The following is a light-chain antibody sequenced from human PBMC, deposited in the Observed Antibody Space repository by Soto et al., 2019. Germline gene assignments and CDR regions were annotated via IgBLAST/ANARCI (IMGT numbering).Light chain of an antibody. CDR1: QSVSSSY. Sequence: EIVLTQSPGTLSLSPGKISTLSCRASQSVSSSYLAWYKQTPGQAPRLLIYGASNRATGIPDSLSGSASGTEFTLTISRMEPEDFAVYYCQQYGSSGTFGQGTKVDIK. J-gene: IGKJ1*01. CDR3: QQYGSSGT. CDR2: GAS. V-gene: IGKV3-20*01.